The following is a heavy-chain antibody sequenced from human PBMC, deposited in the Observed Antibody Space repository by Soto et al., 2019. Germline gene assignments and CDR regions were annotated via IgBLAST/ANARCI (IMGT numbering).Heavy chain of an antibody. V-gene: IGHV3-30-3*01. J-gene: IGHJ6*02. CDR2: ISYDGSNK. CDR3: ARVLGRSLRYYYYYGMDV. D-gene: IGHD3-16*01. Sequence: GGSLRLSCAASGFTFSSYAMHWVRQAPGKGLEWVAVISYDGSNKYYADSVKGRFTISRDNSKNTLYLQMNSLRAEDTAVYYCARVLGRSLRYYYYYGMDVWGQGTTVTVSS. CDR1: GFTFSSYA.